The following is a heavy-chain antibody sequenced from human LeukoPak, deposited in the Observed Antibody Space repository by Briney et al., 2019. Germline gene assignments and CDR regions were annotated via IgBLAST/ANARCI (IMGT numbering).Heavy chain of an antibody. V-gene: IGHV2-5*01. Sequence: SGPTLVNPTQTLTLTCAFSGFSLSTPGLGVGWIRQPPGKALEWLAIIYWNDDKLYSPSLKSRLTITKTTSKNQVVLTMTNMDPVDTATYYCAHSRIVRIHFDLWGRGTLVTVSS. D-gene: IGHD1-26*01. CDR1: GFSLSTPGLG. CDR2: IYWNDDK. CDR3: AHSRIVRIHFDL. J-gene: IGHJ2*01.